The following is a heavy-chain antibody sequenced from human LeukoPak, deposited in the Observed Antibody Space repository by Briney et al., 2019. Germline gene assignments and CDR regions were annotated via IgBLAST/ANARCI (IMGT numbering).Heavy chain of an antibody. CDR2: IIPIFGTA. J-gene: IGHJ4*02. CDR1: GGTFSSYA. V-gene: IGHV1-69*05. Sequence: ASVKVSCKASGGTFSSYAISWVRQAPGQGLEWMGGIIPIFGTANYAQKFQGRVTITTDESTSTAYMELSSLRSEDTAVYYCARHADRYCSSTSCAAGGFDYWGQGTLVTVSS. CDR3: ARHADRYCSSTSCAAGGFDY. D-gene: IGHD2-2*01.